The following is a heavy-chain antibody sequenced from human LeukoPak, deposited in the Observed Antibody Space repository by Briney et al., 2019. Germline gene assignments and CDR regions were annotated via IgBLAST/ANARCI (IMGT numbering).Heavy chain of an antibody. V-gene: IGHV3-23*01. D-gene: IGHD4-23*01. J-gene: IGHJ4*02. CDR3: ASSSVVREDY. Sequence: GGSLRLSCAASGFTFSSYVMSWVRQAPGKGLEWVSGISGSGGRTYYADSVKGRFNISRDNSKNTLHLQMNSLRAEDTAVYYCASSSVVREDYWGQGTLVTVSS. CDR2: ISGSGGRT. CDR1: GFTFSSYV.